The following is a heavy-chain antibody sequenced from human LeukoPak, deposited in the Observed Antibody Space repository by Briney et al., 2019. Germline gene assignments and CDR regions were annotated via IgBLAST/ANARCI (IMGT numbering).Heavy chain of an antibody. D-gene: IGHD1-14*01. J-gene: IGHJ4*02. CDR1: GASVSSGSYY. CDR3: ARVGSYGRNFDH. Sequence: SETLSLTCNVSGASVSSGSYYWSWIRQPPGKELEWIGYIYYSGSTSYNPSLKSRVTISVDTSKNHFSLKLTSVTAADTAVYYCARVGSYGRNFDHWGQGILVTVSS. V-gene: IGHV4-61*03. CDR2: IYYSGST.